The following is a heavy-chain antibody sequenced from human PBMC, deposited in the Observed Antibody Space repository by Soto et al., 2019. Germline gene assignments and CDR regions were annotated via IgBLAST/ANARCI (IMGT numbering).Heavy chain of an antibody. V-gene: IGHV5-10-1*01. CDR3: AIVTAETAYHYFDF. D-gene: IGHD1-1*01. Sequence: GESLKISCKGSGYKFTDYWLSWVRQTPGKGLEWMGRIDPSDSYINYSPSFRGHVTISIDESISTAHLQWSSLKASDTATYYCAIVTAETAYHYFDFWGQGTLVTVSS. CDR1: GYKFTDYW. J-gene: IGHJ4*02. CDR2: IDPSDSYI.